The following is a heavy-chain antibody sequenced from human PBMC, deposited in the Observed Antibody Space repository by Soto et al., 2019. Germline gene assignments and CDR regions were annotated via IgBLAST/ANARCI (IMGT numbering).Heavy chain of an antibody. Sequence: QVQLVESGGGVVQPGRSLRLSCAASGFTFSSYGMHWVRQAPGKGLEWVAVISYDGSNKYYADSVKGRFTISRDNSKNTLYLQMTSLRAEDTAVYYCATAISSMRDYWGQGTLVTVSS. J-gene: IGHJ4*02. CDR1: GFTFSSYG. CDR2: ISYDGSNK. CDR3: ATAISSMRDY. V-gene: IGHV3-30*03. D-gene: IGHD2-21*01.